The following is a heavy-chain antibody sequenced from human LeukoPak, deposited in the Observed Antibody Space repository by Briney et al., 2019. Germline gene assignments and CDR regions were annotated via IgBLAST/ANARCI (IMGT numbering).Heavy chain of an antibody. CDR2: ISASAGTT. CDR3: AKGGSSWSYYFDY. J-gene: IGHJ4*02. Sequence: PGGSLRLSCAASRFTFSNYAMTWVRQTPGKGLEWVSAISASAGTTYYADSVKGRFTISGDNSKNTLYLQMNSLRVDDTALYYCAKGGSSWSYYFDYWGQGTLVTVSS. CDR1: RFTFSNYA. V-gene: IGHV3-23*01. D-gene: IGHD6-13*01.